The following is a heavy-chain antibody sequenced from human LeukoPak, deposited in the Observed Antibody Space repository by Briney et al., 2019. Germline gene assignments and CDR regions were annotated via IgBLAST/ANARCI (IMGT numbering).Heavy chain of an antibody. D-gene: IGHD6-19*01. CDR3: ARGFFLAVASWFDP. V-gene: IGHV1-8*01. Sequence: ASVKLSCKASGYTFTSYDINWVRQATGQGLEWMGWMNPNSGNTGYAQKFQGRVTMTRNTSISTAYMELSSLRSEETAVYYCARGFFLAVASWFDPWGQGTLVTVSS. CDR1: GYTFTSYD. J-gene: IGHJ5*02. CDR2: MNPNSGNT.